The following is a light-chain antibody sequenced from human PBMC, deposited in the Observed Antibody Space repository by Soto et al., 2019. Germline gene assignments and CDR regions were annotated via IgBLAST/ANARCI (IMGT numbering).Light chain of an antibody. CDR1: QNIGTW. V-gene: IGKV1-5*03. CDR2: KAS. CDR3: QQYNAYPYT. Sequence: DIQMTQSPNTLAASVGDRVTITCRASQNIGTWLAWYQHKAGTAPKLLIHKASDLYSGVPSRFGGSGSETEFTLTISGLQPDDFATYYCQQYNAYPYTFGQGPKLGIK. J-gene: IGKJ2*01.